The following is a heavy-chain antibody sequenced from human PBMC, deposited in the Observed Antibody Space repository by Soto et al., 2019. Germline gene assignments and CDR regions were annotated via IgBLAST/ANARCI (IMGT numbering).Heavy chain of an antibody. CDR1: GYSFTSYW. J-gene: IGHJ6*03. CDR2: IYPGDSDT. CDR3: ARLWGSHYYYYYMDV. Sequence: EVQLVQSGAEVKRPGESLKISCKGSGYSFTSYWIGWVRQMPGKGLEWMGIIYPGDSDTRYSPSFQGQVTISADKSISTAYLQWSSLKASDTAMYYCARLWGSHYYYYYMDVWGKGTTVTVSS. V-gene: IGHV5-51*03. D-gene: IGHD3-16*01.